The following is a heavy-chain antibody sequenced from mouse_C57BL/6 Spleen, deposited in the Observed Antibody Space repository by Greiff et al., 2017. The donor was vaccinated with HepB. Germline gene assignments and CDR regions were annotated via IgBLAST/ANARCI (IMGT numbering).Heavy chain of an antibody. CDR1: GYAFSSSW. CDR2: IYPGDGDT. D-gene: IGHD1-1*01. V-gene: IGHV1-82*01. J-gene: IGHJ4*01. CDR3: ARSVGDAMGY. Sequence: VQLQESGPELVKPGASVKISCKASGYAFSSSWMNWVKQRPGKGLEWIGRIYPGDGDTNYNGKFKGKATLTADKSSSTAYMQLSSLTSEDSAVYFCARSVGDAMGYGGQGTAVTVST.